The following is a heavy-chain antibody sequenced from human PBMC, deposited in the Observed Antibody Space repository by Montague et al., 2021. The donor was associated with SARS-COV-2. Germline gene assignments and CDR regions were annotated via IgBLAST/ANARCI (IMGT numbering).Heavy chain of an antibody. Sequence: PALVKPTQTLTLTCTFSGFSLSTSGMCVSWIRQPPGKALEWLARIDWXDDKYYSTSLKTRHTISKDTSKNQVVLTMTNMDPVDTATYYCAREYSSGVYFDYWGQGTLVTVSS. CDR1: GFSLSTSGMC. CDR2: IDWXDDK. D-gene: IGHD6-19*01. CDR3: AREYSSGVYFDY. V-gene: IGHV2-70*11. J-gene: IGHJ4*02.